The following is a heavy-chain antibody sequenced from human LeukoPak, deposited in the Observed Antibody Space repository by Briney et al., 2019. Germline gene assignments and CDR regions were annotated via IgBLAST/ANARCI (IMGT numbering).Heavy chain of an antibody. Sequence: EPLSLTCTVSGGSISSYYWSWLRQPPGKGLEWIGYIYYSGSTNFNPSLKSRVTISVDTSKNQFSLKLSSVTAADTAVYYCARGGLEYQLLSYFDYWGQGTLVTVSS. CDR3: ARGGLEYQLLSYFDY. J-gene: IGHJ4*02. D-gene: IGHD2-2*01. CDR1: GGSISSYY. V-gene: IGHV4-59*01. CDR2: IYYSGST.